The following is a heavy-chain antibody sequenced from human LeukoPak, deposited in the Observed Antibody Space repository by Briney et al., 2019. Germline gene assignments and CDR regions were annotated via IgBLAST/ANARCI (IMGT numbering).Heavy chain of an antibody. CDR3: ARCLGGRCDYFDY. D-gene: IGHD3-16*01. Sequence: SETLSLTCTVSGGSISYYYWNWIRQPPGKGLEWIGYIYYTGSTNYNPSLKSRVSISVDTSKNQFSLRLSSVTAADTAVYYCARCLGGRCDYFDYWGQGTLVTVSS. V-gene: IGHV4-59*08. J-gene: IGHJ4*02. CDR1: GGSISYYY. CDR2: IYYTGST.